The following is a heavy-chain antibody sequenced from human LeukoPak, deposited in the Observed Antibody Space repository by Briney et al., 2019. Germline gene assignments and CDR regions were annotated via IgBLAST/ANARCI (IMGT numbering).Heavy chain of an antibody. CDR3: ARGNSGSASYYFDY. CDR2: ISYNGRT. V-gene: IGHV4-59*08. CDR1: GGSISSYY. J-gene: IGHJ4*02. D-gene: IGHD5-12*01. Sequence: PSETLSLTCTVSGGSISSYYWSWIRQPPGERLEWIGHISYNGRTDSKPSLKSRVTISADTSKNQFSLKLRSVTAADTAVYYCARGNSGSASYYFDYWGRGTLVTVSS.